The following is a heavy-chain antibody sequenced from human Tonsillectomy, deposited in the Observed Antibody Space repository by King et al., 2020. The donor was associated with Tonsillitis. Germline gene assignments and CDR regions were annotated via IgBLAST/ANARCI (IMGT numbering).Heavy chain of an antibody. D-gene: IGHD2-2*01. CDR3: ARIPLEYCSSTSCYVEYGMDV. V-gene: IGHV3-30*04. CDR2: ISYDGTNK. J-gene: IGHJ6*02. CDR1: RFSFITYA. Sequence: HVQLVESGGGVVQPGRSLRLSCAASRFSFITYAMHWVRQAPGKGLEWVALISYDGTNKYYADSVKGRFTISRDNSKNTLYLQMNSLRAKDTAVYYCARIPLEYCSSTSCYVEYGMDVWGQGTTVTVSS.